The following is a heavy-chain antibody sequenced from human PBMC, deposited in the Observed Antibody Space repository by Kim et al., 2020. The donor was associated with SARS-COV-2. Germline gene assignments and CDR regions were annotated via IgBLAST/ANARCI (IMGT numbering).Heavy chain of an antibody. CDR2: IIPIFGTA. D-gene: IGHD6-6*01. V-gene: IGHV1-69*13. J-gene: IGHJ3*02. CDR3: ARGAAGLQLVDAHAAFDI. CDR1: GGTFSRYA. Sequence: SVKVSCKASGGTFSRYAISWVRQAPGQGLEWMGGIIPIFGTANYAQKFQGRVTITADQSTSTAYMELSSLRSEDTAVYYCARGAAGLQLVDAHAAFDIWGQGTMVTVSS.